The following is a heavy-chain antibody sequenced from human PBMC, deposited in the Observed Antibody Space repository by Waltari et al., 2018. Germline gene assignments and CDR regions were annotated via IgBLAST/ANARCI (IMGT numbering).Heavy chain of an antibody. CDR1: GFSFKYYW. D-gene: IGHD2-15*01. Sequence: EVRLVESGGGLVQPGGSLRLSCVASGFSFKYYWMTWVRQAPGKGLEGVANIKQDGSERYSVDSVKGRFTISRDNTNNSLYLQMNSLRAEDTALYYCARSGFCTGDSCFSAFYYFDYWGPGILVTVSS. V-gene: IGHV3-7*01. CDR3: ARSGFCTGDSCFSAFYYFDY. CDR2: IKQDGSER. J-gene: IGHJ4*02.